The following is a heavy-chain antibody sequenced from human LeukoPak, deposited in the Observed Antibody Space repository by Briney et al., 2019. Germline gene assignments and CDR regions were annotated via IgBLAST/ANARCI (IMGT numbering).Heavy chain of an antibody. CDR2: ISYDGSNK. V-gene: IGHV3-30*18. CDR3: AKSGGGSYGD. CDR1: GFTFSSYG. Sequence: PGRSLRLSCAASGFTFSSYGMHWVRQAPGKGLEWVAVISYDGSNKYYADSVKGRFTISRDNSKNTLYLQMNSLRAEDTAVYYCAKSGGGSYGDWGQGTLVTVSS. J-gene: IGHJ4*02. D-gene: IGHD1-26*01.